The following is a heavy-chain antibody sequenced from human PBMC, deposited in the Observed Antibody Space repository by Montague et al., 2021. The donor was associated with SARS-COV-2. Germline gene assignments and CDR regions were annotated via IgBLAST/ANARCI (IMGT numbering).Heavy chain of an antibody. CDR2: INHSGST. Sequence: SETLSLTCAVYGESFSGYYWSWIRQPPGKGLEWIGEINHSGSTXXXPSXXXRVTISVDTSKNQFSLKLSSVTAADTAVYYCARGRKRITVVRGVIIDWFDPWGQGTLVTVSS. J-gene: IGHJ5*02. CDR3: ARGRKRITVVRGVIIDWFDP. CDR1: GESFSGYY. D-gene: IGHD3-10*01. V-gene: IGHV4-34*01.